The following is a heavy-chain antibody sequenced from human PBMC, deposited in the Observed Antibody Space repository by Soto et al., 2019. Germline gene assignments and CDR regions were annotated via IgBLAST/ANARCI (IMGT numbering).Heavy chain of an antibody. D-gene: IGHD1-1*01. V-gene: IGHV3-7*01. J-gene: IGHJ4*02. CDR1: GFIFSAYW. Sequence: EVQLVESGGGLVQPGGSLRLSCAASGFIFSAYWMSWVRQVPGKGLEWLANIKEDGTLIYYVDSVKGRFTISRDNVENSLLLQMNSLRVEDTAVYYCARKDNWNTFHHCRQGTLVTVSS. CDR2: IKEDGTLI. CDR3: ARKDNWNTFHH.